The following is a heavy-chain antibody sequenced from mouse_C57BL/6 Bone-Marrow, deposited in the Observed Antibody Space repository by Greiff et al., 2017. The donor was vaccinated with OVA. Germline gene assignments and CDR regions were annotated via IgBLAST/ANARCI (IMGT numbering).Heavy chain of an antibody. CDR2: ISSGSSTI. D-gene: IGHD2-12*01. Sequence: DVKLVESGGGLVKPGGSLKLSCAASGFTFSDYGMHWVRQAPEKGLEWVAYISSGSSTIYYADTVKGRFTISRDNAKNTLFLQMTSLRSEDTAMYYCANDGGFAYWGQGTLVTVSA. CDR3: ANDGGFAY. J-gene: IGHJ3*01. CDR1: GFTFSDYG. V-gene: IGHV5-17*01.